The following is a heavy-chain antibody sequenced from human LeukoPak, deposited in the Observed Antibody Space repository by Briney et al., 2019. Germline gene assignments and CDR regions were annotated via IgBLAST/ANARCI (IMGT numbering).Heavy chain of an antibody. CDR2: TNRDDSDT. Sequence: QPGGSLRLSCAASGFTFSGYCMHWVRQAPGKGLVWVSRTNRDDSDTSYADSVKGRFTISRDKAKSTLYLQMNSLRVEDTAVYYCARSANYFDTSGQDYWGQGTLVTVSS. CDR1: GFTFSGYC. CDR3: ARSANYFDTSGQDY. J-gene: IGHJ4*02. D-gene: IGHD3-22*01. V-gene: IGHV3-74*01.